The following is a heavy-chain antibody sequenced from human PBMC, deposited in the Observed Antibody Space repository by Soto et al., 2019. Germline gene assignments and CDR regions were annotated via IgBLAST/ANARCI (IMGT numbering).Heavy chain of an antibody. J-gene: IGHJ4*02. Sequence: QVQLVESGGGVVQPGRPLRLSCAASGFTFRSYAMHWVRQAPGKGLEWVAVISYDGSNKYYADSVKGRFTISRDNSKNTLYLQMNSLRTEDTAVYYCAREYCSGRSCYYLDYWGQGTPVTVSS. CDR3: AREYCSGRSCYYLDY. D-gene: IGHD2-15*01. CDR1: GFTFRSYA. CDR2: ISYDGSNK. V-gene: IGHV3-30-3*01.